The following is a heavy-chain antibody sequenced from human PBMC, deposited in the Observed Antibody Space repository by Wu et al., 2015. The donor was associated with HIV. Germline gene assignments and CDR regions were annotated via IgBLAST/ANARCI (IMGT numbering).Heavy chain of an antibody. V-gene: IGHV1-2*02. D-gene: IGHD4-11*01. CDR3: TRGTRNYLFDY. J-gene: IGHJ4*02. CDR1: GYNFSRFY. Sequence: QVLLVQSGAEVKKPGASVKVSCKASGYNFSRFYLHWVRRAPGQGLEWMGWTNPTDGRSNFARKFKDRVTMTTDTSINTAYMELSRLRSDDTALYYCTRGTRNYLFDYWGQGTLVTVSS. CDR2: TNPTDGRS.